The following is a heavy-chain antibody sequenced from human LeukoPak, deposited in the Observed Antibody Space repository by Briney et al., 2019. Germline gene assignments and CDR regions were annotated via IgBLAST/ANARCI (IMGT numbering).Heavy chain of an antibody. Sequence: GESLKISCKGSGYSLIRNWIGWVRQMPGKGLEWMAIIYPGDSDTRYSPSFQGQVTISADKSISTAYLQWSSLTASDTAMYYCARLGTSATYFDFWGQGTLVTVSS. CDR1: GYSLIRNW. CDR3: ARLGTSATYFDF. V-gene: IGHV5-51*01. CDR2: IYPGDSDT. J-gene: IGHJ4*02. D-gene: IGHD2-15*01.